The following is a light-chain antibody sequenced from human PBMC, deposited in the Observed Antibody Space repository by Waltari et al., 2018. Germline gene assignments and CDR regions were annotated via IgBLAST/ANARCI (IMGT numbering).Light chain of an antibody. CDR1: SSDVGGHDY. V-gene: IGLV2-11*01. Sequence: QSALTQPRSVSGSPGQSVTISCTGTSSDVGGHDYVSWYQQYPGKGPKLMFYDVSKRPSGVHYRFSASKSGNTASLTISGLQPEDEADYYCCAYAGSYFMVFGGGTRLTVL. CDR3: CAYAGSYFMV. J-gene: IGLJ3*02. CDR2: DVS.